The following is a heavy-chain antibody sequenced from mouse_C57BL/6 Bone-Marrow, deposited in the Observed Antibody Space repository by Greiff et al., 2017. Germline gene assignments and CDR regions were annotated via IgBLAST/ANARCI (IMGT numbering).Heavy chain of an antibody. J-gene: IGHJ3*01. Sequence: QVQLQQSGAELVKPGASVKLSCKASGYTFTSYWMQWVKQRPGQGLEWIGEIDPSDSYTNYNQKFKGKATLTVDTSSSPAYMQLSSLTSEDSAVYYCARAGKGFAYWGQGTLVTVSA. D-gene: IGHD4-1*01. CDR1: GYTFTSYW. V-gene: IGHV1-50*01. CDR3: ARAGKGFAY. CDR2: IDPSDSYT.